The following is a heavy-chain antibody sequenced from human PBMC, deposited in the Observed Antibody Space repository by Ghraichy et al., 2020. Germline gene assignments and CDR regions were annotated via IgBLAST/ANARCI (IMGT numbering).Heavy chain of an antibody. J-gene: IGHJ4*02. CDR2: TYYRSKWYH. D-gene: IGHD5-18*01. CDR1: GDSVSSNSVV. Sequence: SQTLSLTCAISGDSVSSNSVVWNWIRQSPSRGLEWLGRTYYRSKWYHEYAPSMESRIIINPDTSRNHFSLQLSSVTPEDTAVYYCARGAFVDTVMVSPAHDYWGQGTLVTVSS. V-gene: IGHV6-1*01. CDR3: ARGAFVDTVMVSPAHDY.